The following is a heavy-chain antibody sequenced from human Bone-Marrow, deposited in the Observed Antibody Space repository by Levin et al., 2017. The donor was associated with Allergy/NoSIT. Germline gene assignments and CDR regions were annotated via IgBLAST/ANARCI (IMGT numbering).Heavy chain of an antibody. CDR1: GFTFRSYP. D-gene: IGHD6-6*01. CDR2: ISYDGSNT. V-gene: IGHV3-30*14. CDR3: ARDGRQLDFDY. Sequence: GESLKISCAASGFTFRSYPMHWVRQAPGKGLEWVTLISYDGSNTYYADSVRGRFTISRDNSKNTVYLQMNSLRNEDTAVYYCARDGRQLDFDYWGLGTLVSVSS. J-gene: IGHJ4*02.